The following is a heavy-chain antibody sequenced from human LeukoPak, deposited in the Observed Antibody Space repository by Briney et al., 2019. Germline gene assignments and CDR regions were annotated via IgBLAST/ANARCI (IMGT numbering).Heavy chain of an antibody. CDR2: IFYSGRT. V-gene: IGHV4-39*02. J-gene: IGHJ4*02. D-gene: IGHD1-26*01. CDR1: GGYIRSFSYY. CDR3: ARLWELTFDY. Sequence: SETLSLTCTVSGGYIRSFSYYWGWIRQTPGKGLEWIGSIFYSGRTYYTPSLKSRVTISLDMSKNHFSLKLSSVTAADTAVYYCARLWELTFDYWGQGTLVTVSS.